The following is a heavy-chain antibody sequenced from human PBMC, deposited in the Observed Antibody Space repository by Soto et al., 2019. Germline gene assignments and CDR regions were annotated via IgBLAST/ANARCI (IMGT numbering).Heavy chain of an antibody. Sequence: GASVKVSCKASGYTFTSDAMHWVRQAPGQRLEWMGGIIPIFGTANYAQKFQGRVTITADESTSTAYMELSSLRSEDTAVYYCAREGDSGSYYGGYYYYYGMDVWGQGTTVTVSS. CDR1: GYTFTSDA. J-gene: IGHJ6*02. CDR2: IIPIFGTA. V-gene: IGHV1-69*13. CDR3: AREGDSGSYYGGYYYYYGMDV. D-gene: IGHD1-26*01.